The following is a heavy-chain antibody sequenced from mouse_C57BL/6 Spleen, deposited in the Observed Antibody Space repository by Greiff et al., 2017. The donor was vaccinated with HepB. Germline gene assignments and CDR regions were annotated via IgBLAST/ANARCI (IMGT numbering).Heavy chain of an antibody. CDR3: ARGGKFITTGWYFDV. D-gene: IGHD1-1*01. CDR2: IDPSDSYT. J-gene: IGHJ1*03. CDR1: GYTFTSYW. Sequence: QVQLQQPGAELVKPGASVKLSCKASGYTFTSYWMQWVKQRPGQGLEWIGEIDPSDSYTNYNQKFKGKATLTVDPSSSTAYMQLSSLTSEDSAVYYCARGGKFITTGWYFDVWGTGTTVTVSS. V-gene: IGHV1-50*01.